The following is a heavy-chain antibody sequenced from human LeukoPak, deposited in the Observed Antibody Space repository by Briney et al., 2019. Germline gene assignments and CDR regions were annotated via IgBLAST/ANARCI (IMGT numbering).Heavy chain of an antibody. V-gene: IGHV3-21*01. Sequence: GGSLRLSCAASGFTFSSYSMNWVRQAPGKGLEWVSSISSSSSYIYYADSAKGRFTISRDNAKNSLYLQMNSLRAEDTAVYYCARAGGLVVDYWGQGTLVTVSS. CDR3: ARAGGLVVDY. D-gene: IGHD3/OR15-3a*01. CDR2: ISSSSSYI. CDR1: GFTFSSYS. J-gene: IGHJ4*02.